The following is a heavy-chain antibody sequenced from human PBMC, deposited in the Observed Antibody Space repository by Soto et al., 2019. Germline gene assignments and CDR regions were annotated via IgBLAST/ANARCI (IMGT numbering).Heavy chain of an antibody. CDR1: GASIITDGYY. J-gene: IGHJ5*02. D-gene: IGHD3-10*01. CDR3: SRVPTYYRDSIVYQPFHP. V-gene: IGHV4-31*01. CDR2: IHYSGGATYSP. Sequence: KTSETLSLTCTVSGASIITDGYYWTWIRQHPGKGLEWLGYIHYSGGATYSPSYNPSLQSVIAISVDISKSRFSLKLSSVTAADTAVYYCSRVPTYYRDSIVYQPFHPLGQGTLVTVSS.